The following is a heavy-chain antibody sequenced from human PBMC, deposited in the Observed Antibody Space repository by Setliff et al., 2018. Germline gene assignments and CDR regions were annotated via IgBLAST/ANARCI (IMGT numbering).Heavy chain of an antibody. CDR2: INHSAST. CDR3: VRQTSHAGIVIPYYYYFYMDV. D-gene: IGHD1-1*01. J-gene: IGHJ6*03. Sequence: SETLSLTCAASGGSFSDYYWTWIRQPPGKGLEWIGEINHSASTNYNPSLKSRVTISVDTSKNQFSLTLTSVTAADAAVYYCVRQTSHAGIVIPYYYYFYMDVWGTGTTVTVSS. CDR1: GGSFSDYY. V-gene: IGHV4-34*01.